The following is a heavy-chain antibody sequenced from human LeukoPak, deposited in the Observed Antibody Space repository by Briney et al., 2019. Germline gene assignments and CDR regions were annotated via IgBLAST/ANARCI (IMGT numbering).Heavy chain of an antibody. J-gene: IGHJ3*02. CDR2: IKSKSDGGTT. CDR1: GFTFSNVW. V-gene: IGHV3-15*01. CDR3: TTEDGIFLRFGELLMDTFDI. D-gene: IGHD3-10*01. Sequence: PGGSLRLSCAASGFTFSNVWMSWVRQAPGKGLEWVGRIKSKSDGGTTDYAAPVKGRFTISRDDSKNTLYLQMTSLKTEDTGIYYCTTEDGIFLRFGELLMDTFDIWGLGTMVTVSS.